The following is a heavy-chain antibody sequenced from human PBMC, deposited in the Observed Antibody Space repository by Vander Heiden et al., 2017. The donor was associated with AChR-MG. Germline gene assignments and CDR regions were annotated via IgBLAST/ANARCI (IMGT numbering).Heavy chain of an antibody. Sequence: EVQLVESGGGLVQPGRSLRLSCAASGFTFDDYAMHWVRQAPGKGLEWVSGISWNSGSIGYADSVKGRFTISRDNAKNSLYLQMNSLRGEDTALYYCAKGGLLDWGQGTPVTVSS. V-gene: IGHV3-9*01. J-gene: IGHJ4*02. CDR3: AKGGLLD. CDR2: ISWNSGSI. D-gene: IGHD2-21*02. CDR1: GFTFDDYA.